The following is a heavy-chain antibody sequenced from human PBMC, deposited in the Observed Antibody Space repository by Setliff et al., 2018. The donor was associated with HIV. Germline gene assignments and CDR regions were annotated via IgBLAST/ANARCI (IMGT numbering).Heavy chain of an antibody. CDR1: GYAINNNFF. Sequence: ETLSLTCAVSGYAINNNFFWGWVRQPPGKGLEWIGSIYHSGSTYYTPSLKSRLTMSVDSSGNQFYLHLSSVTAADTAVYYCARVSPLTHYYYMDMWGKGTTVTVSS. CDR2: IYHSGST. D-gene: IGHD7-27*01. J-gene: IGHJ6*03. CDR3: ARVSPLTHYYYMDM. V-gene: IGHV4-38-2*01.